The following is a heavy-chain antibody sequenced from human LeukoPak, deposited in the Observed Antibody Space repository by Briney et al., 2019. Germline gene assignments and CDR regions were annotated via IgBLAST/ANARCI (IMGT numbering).Heavy chain of an antibody. J-gene: IGHJ4*02. CDR1: GDSISTYY. CDR2: IYYNGGT. CDR3: ARAGGVDTAMDANFDY. Sequence: SETLSLTCTVSGDSISTYYWSWIRRPPGKGLEWIGYIYYNGGTNYNPSLRSRVTISVDTSKNHFSLRLSSVTAADTAMYYCARAGGVDTAMDANFDYWGQGPLVTFSS. V-gene: IGHV4-59*01. D-gene: IGHD5-18*01.